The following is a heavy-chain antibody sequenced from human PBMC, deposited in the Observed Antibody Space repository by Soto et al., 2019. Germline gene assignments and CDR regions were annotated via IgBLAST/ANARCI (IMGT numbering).Heavy chain of an antibody. CDR1: GFIFSSFS. D-gene: IGHD3-22*01. J-gene: IGHJ4*02. V-gene: IGHV3-21*01. CDR3: ARASDTYYDIHY. CDR2: ISSSSSYI. Sequence: GGSLRLSCAASGFIFSSFSMNWVRQAPGKGLEWVSSISSSSSYISYADSMKGRFTISRDNAKKSLYLQMNSLRAEDTAVYYCARASDTYYDIHYWGQGTLVTVSS.